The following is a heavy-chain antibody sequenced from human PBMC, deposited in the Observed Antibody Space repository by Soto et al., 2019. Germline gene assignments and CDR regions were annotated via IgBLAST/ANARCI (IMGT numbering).Heavy chain of an antibody. CDR3: ARTMQHRRGDAFDI. D-gene: IGHD2-2*01. Sequence: ASVKVSCKASGYTFTSYGISWVRQAPGQGLEWMGWISDYKGNTNYEQKLQGRVSMTTDTSTSTAYMELRSLRSDDTAVYYCARTMQHRRGDAFDIWGQGTMVTVSS. CDR1: GYTFTSYG. CDR2: ISDYKGNT. V-gene: IGHV1-18*01. J-gene: IGHJ3*02.